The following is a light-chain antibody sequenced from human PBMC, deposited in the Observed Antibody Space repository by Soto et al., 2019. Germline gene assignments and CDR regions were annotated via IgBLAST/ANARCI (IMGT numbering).Light chain of an antibody. Sequence: QSVLTQPPSVSGAPGQRVTISCTGSSSNIGAGYDVHWYQQLPGTAPKLLIYGNSNRPSGVPDRFSGSKSGTSASLAITGLQAEDESDYYCQSFDSSLSGWRVVCGGTKLTVL. J-gene: IGLJ3*02. CDR1: SSNIGAGYD. CDR3: QSFDSSLSGWRV. CDR2: GNS. V-gene: IGLV1-40*01.